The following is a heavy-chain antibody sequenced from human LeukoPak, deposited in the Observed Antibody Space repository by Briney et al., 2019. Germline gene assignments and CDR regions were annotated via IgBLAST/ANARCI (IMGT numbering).Heavy chain of an antibody. V-gene: IGHV4-4*02. J-gene: IGHJ6*02. D-gene: IGHD6-13*01. CDR3: ARSSSWTSKGMDV. Sequence: PSGTLSLTCAVSGGSISSSNWWSWVRQPPGKGLEWIGEIYHSGSTNYNPSLKSRVTISVDTSENQFSLKVNSVTAADTAVYYCARSSSWTSKGMDVWGQGTTVTVSS. CDR1: GGSISSSNW. CDR2: IYHSGST.